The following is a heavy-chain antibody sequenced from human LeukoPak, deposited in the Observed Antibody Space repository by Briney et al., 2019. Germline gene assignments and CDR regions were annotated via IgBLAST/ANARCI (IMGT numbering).Heavy chain of an antibody. CDR1: GFTFSSFS. D-gene: IGHD5-12*01. J-gene: IGHJ3*01. V-gene: IGHV3-7*03. Sequence: GGSLRLSCAASGFTFSSFSMNWVRQFPGKGLEWVANIKQDGSDKYYVDSVKGRFTISRDNAKNSVYLQMNSLRVEDTAVYFCARGSLGYSFGFSVWGQGATVTVSS. CDR2: IKQDGSDK. CDR3: ARGSLGYSFGFSV.